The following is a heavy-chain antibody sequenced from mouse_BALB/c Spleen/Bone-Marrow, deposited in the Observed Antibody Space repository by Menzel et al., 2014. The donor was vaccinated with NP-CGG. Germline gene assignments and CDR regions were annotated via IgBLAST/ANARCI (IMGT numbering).Heavy chain of an antibody. CDR1: GFTFSSYA. CDR2: ISSGGSA. V-gene: IGHV5-6-5*01. D-gene: IGHD1-2*01. Sequence: EVQVVESGGGLVKPGGSLKLSCAASGFTFSSYAMSWVRQTPEKRLEWVGSISSGGSAYSPDSGKGGFAISRDNARNILYQQMSSLRSEDTAMYYYASPLYYGHHYYAMDYWGQGTSVTVSS. J-gene: IGHJ4*01. CDR3: ASPLYYGHHYYAMDY.